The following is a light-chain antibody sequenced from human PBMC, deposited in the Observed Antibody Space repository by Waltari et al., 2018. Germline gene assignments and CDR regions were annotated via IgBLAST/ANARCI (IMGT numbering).Light chain of an antibody. J-gene: IGLJ3*02. Sequence: QLVLTRSPSASASLGASVRLTCTLHSGHSSNIIAWHQQQPEKGPRYLMKVNSDGSHSKGDEIPARFSGSGSGAERYLTISSVQSEDEADYYCQSGGHGTWVFGGGTKLTVL. CDR3: QSGGHGTWV. V-gene: IGLV4-69*01. CDR2: VNSDGSH. CDR1: SGHSSNI.